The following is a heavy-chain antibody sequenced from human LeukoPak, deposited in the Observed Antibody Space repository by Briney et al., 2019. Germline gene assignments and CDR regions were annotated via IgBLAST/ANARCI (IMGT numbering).Heavy chain of an antibody. CDR2: INQDGTEK. D-gene: IGHD1-20*01. CDR3: ARDLFSVDNWNDRGVDY. Sequence: GGSLRLSCAASGFPFSTYWMSWVRQAPGKGLEWVANINQDGTEKYYVDSVKGRFTISRDNAKNSLYLQMSSLRAEDTAVYYCARDLFSVDNWNDRGVDYWGQGTLVTVSS. J-gene: IGHJ4*02. V-gene: IGHV3-7*01. CDR1: GFPFSTYW.